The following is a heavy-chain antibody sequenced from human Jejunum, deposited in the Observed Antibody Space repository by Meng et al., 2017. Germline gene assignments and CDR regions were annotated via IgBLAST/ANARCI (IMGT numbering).Heavy chain of an antibody. J-gene: IGHJ4*02. Sequence: GESLKISCAASGFTFSNYWMHWVRQAPGKGLVWVSRIIGDGTGADYADSVKGRFTISRDNAKNTLYLQMNILRAEDTAVYYCASAPMATPSYLPNWGQGTLVTVSS. CDR2: IIGDGTGA. V-gene: IGHV3-74*01. CDR1: GFTFSNYW. D-gene: IGHD5-24*01. CDR3: ASAPMATPSYLPN.